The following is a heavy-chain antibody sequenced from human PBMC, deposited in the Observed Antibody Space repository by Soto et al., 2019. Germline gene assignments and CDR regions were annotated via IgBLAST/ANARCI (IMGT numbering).Heavy chain of an antibody. Sequence: QVQLQESGPGLVKPSETLSLTCSVSDGSISSYYWSWIRQPPGKGLEWIGCIYYTGSTNYNPSLKSRVTISLDTSKNQFSLKLSSVTAADTAVYYCAAGDYGDYDYWGQGTLVTVSS. D-gene: IGHD4-17*01. CDR3: AAGDYGDYDY. J-gene: IGHJ4*02. CDR2: IYYTGST. V-gene: IGHV4-59*03. CDR1: DGSISSYY.